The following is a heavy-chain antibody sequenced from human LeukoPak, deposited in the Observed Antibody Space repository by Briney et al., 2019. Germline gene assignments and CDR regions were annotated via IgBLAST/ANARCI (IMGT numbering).Heavy chain of an antibody. D-gene: IGHD5-24*01. CDR3: ARDLGTITSGLKGY. V-gene: IGHV1-18*01. CDR2: ISAYNGNT. J-gene: IGHJ4*02. Sequence: ASVKVSCKASGYTFTSYGISWVRQAPGQGLEWMGWISAYNGNTKYAQKVQDRVTMTTDTSTNTAYMELRSLGSDDTAVYYCARDLGTITSGLKGYWGQGTLVTISS. CDR1: GYTFTSYG.